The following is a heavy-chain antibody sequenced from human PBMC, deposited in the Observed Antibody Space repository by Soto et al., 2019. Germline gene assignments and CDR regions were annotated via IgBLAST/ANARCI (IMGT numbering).Heavy chain of an antibody. J-gene: IGHJ2*01. CDR2: ISSDGSNY. D-gene: IGHD2-8*01. V-gene: IGHV3-30*18. Sequence: QVQLVESGGGVVQPGRSQRLSCAASGFTFSACAMHWVRQSPGKGLEWVAVISSDGSNYYYEDSVKGRFTISRDNSKNTIYLQMDSLSAEDTAVYYCAKEVGTAMTASTNSHFDLWGRGTLVTVSS. CDR3: AKEVGTAMTASTNSHFDL. CDR1: GFTFSACA.